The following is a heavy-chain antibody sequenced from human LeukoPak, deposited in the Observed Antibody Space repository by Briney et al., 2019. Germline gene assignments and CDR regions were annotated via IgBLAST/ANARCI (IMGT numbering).Heavy chain of an antibody. Sequence: PGGSLRLSCAASGFTVSSDYMSWVRQAPGKGLEWVSVIYSGGSTYYADSVKGRFTISRDNSKNTLYLQMNSLRAEDTAVYYCARDRWIQLWGPYFDYWGQGTLVTVSS. CDR2: IYSGGST. J-gene: IGHJ4*02. V-gene: IGHV3-53*01. D-gene: IGHD5-18*01. CDR1: GFTVSSDY. CDR3: ARDRWIQLWGPYFDY.